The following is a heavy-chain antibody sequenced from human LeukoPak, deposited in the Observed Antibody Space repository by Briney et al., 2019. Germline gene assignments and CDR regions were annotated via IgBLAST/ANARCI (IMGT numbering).Heavy chain of an antibody. Sequence: GRSLTLSCAASGFTFSSYWMHWVRQAAGKGLVWVSRINSDGSSTSYADSVKGRFTISRDKSKNTLYLQMNSLRAEDTAVYYCAKDLAKRYYYYYYMDVWGKGTTVTISS. CDR3: AKDLAKRYYYYYYMDV. D-gene: IGHD3-3*02. J-gene: IGHJ6*03. CDR1: GFTFSSYW. CDR2: INSDGSST. V-gene: IGHV3-74*01.